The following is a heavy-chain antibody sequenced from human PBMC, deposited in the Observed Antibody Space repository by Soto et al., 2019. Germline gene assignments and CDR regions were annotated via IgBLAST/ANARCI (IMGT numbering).Heavy chain of an antibody. V-gene: IGHV3-13*01. CDR3: ARASSYGIYYYYYGMDV. CDR2: IGTAGDT. CDR1: GFTFSSYD. J-gene: IGHJ6*02. Sequence: GGSLRLSCAASGFTFSSYDMHWVRQATGKGLEWVSAIGTAGDTYYPGSVKGRFTISRENAKNSLYLQMNSLRAGDTAVYYCARASSYGIYYYYYGMDVWGQGTTVTVSS. D-gene: IGHD5-18*01.